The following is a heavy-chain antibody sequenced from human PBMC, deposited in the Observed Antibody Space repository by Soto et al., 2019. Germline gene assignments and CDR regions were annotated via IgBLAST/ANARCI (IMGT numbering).Heavy chain of an antibody. CDR3: VKEAYSSIWYESSGPMDPVY. J-gene: IGHJ4*02. CDR1: GFTFSSYA. CDR2: ISSNGGST. V-gene: IGHV3-64D*06. Sequence: PGGSLKLSCSASGFTFSSYAMHWVRQAPGKGLEYVSAISSNGGSTYYADSVKGRFTIPRDNSKNTLYLQMSSLRAEDTAVYYCVKEAYSSIWYESSGPMDPVYWCQGLFVSVS. D-gene: IGHD6-13*01.